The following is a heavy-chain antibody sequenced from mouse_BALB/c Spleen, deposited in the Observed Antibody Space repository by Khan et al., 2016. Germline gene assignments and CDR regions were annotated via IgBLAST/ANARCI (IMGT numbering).Heavy chain of an antibody. CDR2: ISTYSGNT. J-gene: IGHJ4*01. D-gene: IGHD1-1*02. Sequence: QVQLQESGPELVRPGVSVKISCKGSGYTFTDYAMHWVKQSHAKSLEWLGVISTYSGNTNYNQKFKGKATLTVDKYSSTAYKGLARLTSEVSAIYYGARSGWTYCYAMDYWGQGTSVTVTS. CDR3: ARSGWTYCYAMDY. V-gene: IGHV1S137*01. CDR1: GYTFTDYA.